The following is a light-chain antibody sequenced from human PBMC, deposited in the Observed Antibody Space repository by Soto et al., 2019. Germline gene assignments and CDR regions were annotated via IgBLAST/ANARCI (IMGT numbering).Light chain of an antibody. Sequence: QSALPQPRSRAGSPGQSVTISCCGTGSDVGGYNDVSWYQHYQGKAPKLLLYDVTTRPSGVPDRFSGSKSGNTASLTISGVQADYEGDYYCCSYGGSYPLLFGGGTQLTVL. V-gene: IGLV2-11*01. CDR3: CSYGGSYPLL. CDR1: GSDVGGYND. CDR2: DVT. J-gene: IGLJ2*01.